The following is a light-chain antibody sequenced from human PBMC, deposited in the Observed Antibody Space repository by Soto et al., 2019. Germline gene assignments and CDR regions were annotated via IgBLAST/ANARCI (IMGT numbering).Light chain of an antibody. CDR3: QQYGGSPT. Sequence: EIVLTQSPDTLSLSPGERATLSCRASQSVSSGYLAWYQQKPGQAPSLLIYGASSRATGTPDRFSGSGSGTDFPLTTGSLEPEVFAVYYCQQYGGSPTFGQGTKVDI. J-gene: IGKJ1*01. V-gene: IGKV3-20*01. CDR2: GAS. CDR1: QSVSSGY.